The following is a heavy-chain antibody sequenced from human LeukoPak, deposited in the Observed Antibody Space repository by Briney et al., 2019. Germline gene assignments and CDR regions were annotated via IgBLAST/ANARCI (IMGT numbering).Heavy chain of an antibody. CDR3: ARMGRYCSGGSCYHRHYYYYYMDV. V-gene: IGHV4-34*01. CDR1: GGSFSGYY. CDR2: INHSGST. J-gene: IGHJ6*03. Sequence: PSETLSLTCAVYGGSFSGYYWSWIRQPPGKGLEWIGEINHSGSTNYNPSLKSRVTISVDTSKNQFSLKLSSVTAADTAVYYCARMGRYCSGGSCYHRHYYYYYMDVWGKGTTVTVSS. D-gene: IGHD2-15*01.